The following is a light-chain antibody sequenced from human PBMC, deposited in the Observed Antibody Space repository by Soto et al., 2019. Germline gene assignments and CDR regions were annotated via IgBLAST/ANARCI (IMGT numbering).Light chain of an antibody. J-gene: IGKJ4*01. CDR2: KAS. CDR3: QQYNNYPFT. V-gene: IGKV1-5*03. CDR1: QSISTW. Sequence: DIQMTQSPSTLSASVGDRVTITCRASQSISTWLAWYQQKPGKAPKLLIYKASSLEGGVPSRFSGSGSGTEFYLTISSLQPDDFATYYCQQYNNYPFTFGGRTMVETK.